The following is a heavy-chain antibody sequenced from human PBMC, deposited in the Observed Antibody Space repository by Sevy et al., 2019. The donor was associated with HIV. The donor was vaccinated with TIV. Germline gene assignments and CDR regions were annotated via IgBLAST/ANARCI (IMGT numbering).Heavy chain of an antibody. V-gene: IGHV4-59*01. CDR1: GGSISSYF. J-gene: IGHJ4*02. D-gene: IGHD1-1*01. CDR2: IYFTGNT. CDR3: ARDSTTRPRVLDY. Sequence: SQTLSLTCSVSGGSISSYFWTWVRQSPEKGLEWIDNIYFTGNTDYSPSLKSRVTLSLDTSKSQFSLTLKSVTAADTAIYFCARDSTTRPRVLDYWGQGTLVTVSS.